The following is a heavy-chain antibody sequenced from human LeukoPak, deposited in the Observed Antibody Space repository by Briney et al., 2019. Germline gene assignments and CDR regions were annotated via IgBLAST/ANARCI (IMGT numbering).Heavy chain of an antibody. CDR1: GFTFSDYY. J-gene: IGHJ4*02. CDR2: ITRSGG. CDR3: ARDGDTTSKVDY. V-gene: IGHV3-11*01. D-gene: IGHD7-27*01. Sequence: GGSLRLSCAASGFTFSDYYMSWIRQAPGKGLEWISYITRSGGFYADSVKGRFTISRDNAKHSLYLQMNSLRVEDTAVYYCARDGDTTSKVDYLGQGTLVTVSS.